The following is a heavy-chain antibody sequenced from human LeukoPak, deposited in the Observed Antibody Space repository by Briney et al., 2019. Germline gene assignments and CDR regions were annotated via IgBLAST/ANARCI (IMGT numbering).Heavy chain of an antibody. CDR3: ARDVAAADY. J-gene: IGHJ4*02. Sequence: PGGSLRLSCAASGFTFSSYSMNRVRQAPGKGLEWVSYISSSSSTIYYADSVKGRFTISRDNAKNSLYLQMNSLRAEDTAVYYCARDVAAADYWGQGTLVTVSS. CDR1: GFTFSSYS. D-gene: IGHD6-13*01. CDR2: ISSSSSTI. V-gene: IGHV3-48*01.